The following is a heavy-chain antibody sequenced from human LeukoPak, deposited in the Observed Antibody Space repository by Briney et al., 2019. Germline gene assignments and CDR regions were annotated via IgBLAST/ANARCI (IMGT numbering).Heavy chain of an antibody. J-gene: IGHJ4*02. CDR3: ARVKRRIAAAGSRGEYYFDY. Sequence: ASVKVSCKASGYTFTGYYMHWVRQAPGQGLEWMGWINPNSGGTNYAQKFQGRVTMTRDMSISTAYMELSRLRSDDTAVYYCARVKRRIAAAGSRGEYYFDYWGQGTLVTVSS. CDR2: INPNSGGT. D-gene: IGHD6-13*01. CDR1: GYTFTGYY. V-gene: IGHV1-2*02.